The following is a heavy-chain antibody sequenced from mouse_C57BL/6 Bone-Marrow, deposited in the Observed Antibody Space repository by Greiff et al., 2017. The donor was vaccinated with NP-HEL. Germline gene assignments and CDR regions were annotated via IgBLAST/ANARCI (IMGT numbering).Heavy chain of an antibody. CDR3: ARGRKGFFDY. J-gene: IGHJ2*01. Sequence: EVMLVESGGGLVQPGGSLKLSCAASGFTFSDYGMAWVRQAPRKGPEWVAFISNLAYSIYYADTVTGRFTISRENAKNTLYQEMSSLRSEDTAMYYCARGRKGFFDYWGKGTTLTVSS. CDR1: GFTFSDYG. V-gene: IGHV5-15*01. CDR2: ISNLAYSI. D-gene: IGHD1-3*01.